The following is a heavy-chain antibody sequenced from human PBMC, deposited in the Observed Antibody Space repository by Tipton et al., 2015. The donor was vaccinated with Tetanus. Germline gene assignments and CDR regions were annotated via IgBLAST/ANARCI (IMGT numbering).Heavy chain of an antibody. D-gene: IGHD5-18*01. CDR3: AKDRERGYSYGFFDY. Sequence: SLRLSCAASGFTFSSYAMSWVRQAPGKGLEWVSAISGSGGSTYYADSAKGRFTISRDNSKNTLYLQMNSLGAEDTAVYYYAKDRERGYSYGFFDYWGQGTLVTVSS. CDR2: ISGSGGST. V-gene: IGHV3-23*01. J-gene: IGHJ4*02. CDR1: GFTFSSYA.